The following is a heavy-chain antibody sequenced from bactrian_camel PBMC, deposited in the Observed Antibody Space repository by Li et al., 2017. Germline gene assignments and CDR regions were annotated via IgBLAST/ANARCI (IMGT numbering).Heavy chain of an antibody. Sequence: VQLVESGGGSVEAGGSLTLSCAASGHRDAISCMGWFRQAPGKDREGVAVIDRDGSTSYADSVKGRFTASEDNAKNTLYLQMNNLEPDDTAMYYCATIVRRGGGYCHSDYDYEYWGQGTQVTVS. D-gene: IGHD2*01. CDR2: IDRDGST. CDR1: GHRDAISC. CDR3: ATIVRRGGGYCHSDYDYEY. V-gene: IGHV3S55*01. J-gene: IGHJ4*01.